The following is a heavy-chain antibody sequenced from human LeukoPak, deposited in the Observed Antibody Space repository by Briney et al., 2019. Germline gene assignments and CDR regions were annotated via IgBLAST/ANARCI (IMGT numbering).Heavy chain of an antibody. CDR2: MYHSGST. D-gene: IGHD6-13*01. J-gene: IGHJ2*01. Sequence: SETLSLTCTVSGGSISSYCWSWIRQPPGKGLEWIGYMYHSGSTNYNPSLKSRVTISVDTSKNQFSLKLSSVTAADTAVYYCARVYYSNSYDYWYFDLWGRGTLVTVSS. CDR3: ARVYYSNSYDYWYFDL. V-gene: IGHV4-59*01. CDR1: GGSISSYC.